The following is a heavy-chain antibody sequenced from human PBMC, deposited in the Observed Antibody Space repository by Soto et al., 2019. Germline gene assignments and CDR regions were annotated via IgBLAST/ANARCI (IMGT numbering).Heavy chain of an antibody. CDR2: INHSGST. CDR3: ASSGGVAAGNDY. D-gene: IGHD2-15*01. J-gene: IGHJ4*02. CDR1: GGSFSGYY. Sequence: ETLSLTCAVYGGSFSGYYWSWIRQPPGKGLEWIGEINHSGSTNYNPSLKSRVTISVDTSKNQFSLRLSSVTAADTAVYYCASSGGVAAGNDYWGQGTLVTVSS. V-gene: IGHV4-34*01.